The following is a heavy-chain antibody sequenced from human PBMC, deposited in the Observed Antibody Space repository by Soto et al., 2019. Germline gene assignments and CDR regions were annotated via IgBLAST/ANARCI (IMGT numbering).Heavy chain of an antibody. CDR2: IYYSGNT. CDR1: GGSINNYY. D-gene: IGHD2-2*01. Sequence: PSETLSLTCTVSGGSINNYYGSWIRQPPGKGLEWIGYIYYSGNTNYNPSLKSRVTISVDTSKRQFSLKLSSVTAADTAVYYCARHYCTSTSCYPDFWGQGTLVTVSS. CDR3: ARHYCTSTSCYPDF. J-gene: IGHJ4*02. V-gene: IGHV4-59*08.